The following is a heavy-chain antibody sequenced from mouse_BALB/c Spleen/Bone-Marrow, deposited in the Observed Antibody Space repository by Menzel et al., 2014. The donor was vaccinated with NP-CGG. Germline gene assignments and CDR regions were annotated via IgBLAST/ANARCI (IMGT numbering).Heavy chain of an antibody. CDR2: INPDSSTI. V-gene: IGHV4-1*02. Sequence: DVQLVESGGGLVQPGGSLKLSCAASGFDFSRYWMSWVRQAPGKGLEWIGEINPDSSTINYTPSLKDNSIISRDNAKNTLYLQMSKVRSEDTALYYCARLNYYGNLFVWGAGTTVTVSS. J-gene: IGHJ1*01. CDR1: GFDFSRYW. D-gene: IGHD1-1*01. CDR3: ARLNYYGNLFV.